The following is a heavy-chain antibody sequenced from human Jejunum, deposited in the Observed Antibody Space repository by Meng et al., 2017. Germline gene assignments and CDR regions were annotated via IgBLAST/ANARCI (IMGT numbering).Heavy chain of an antibody. CDR3: ARNGAYSADH. D-gene: IGHD2-15*01. CDR2: IHHGGDT. Sequence: QVQLREAGPGLVWPSGPLSLTCAVSGASISSGYWWSWVRQPPGKGLEWIGEIHHGGDTNYNPSLKSRVTISVDKSNNQYSLRLTSVTAADTAMYYCARNGAYSADHWGQGTLVTVSS. CDR1: GASISSGYW. V-gene: IGHV4-4*02. J-gene: IGHJ4*02.